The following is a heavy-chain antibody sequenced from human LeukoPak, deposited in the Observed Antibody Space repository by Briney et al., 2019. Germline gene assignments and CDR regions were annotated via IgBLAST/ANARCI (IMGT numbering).Heavy chain of an antibody. Sequence: PSETLSLTCTVSGGSISSYHWSWIRQPPGKGLEWIGYIYYSGSTNYNPSLKSRVTISVDTSKNQFSLKLSSVTAADTAVYYCARRRITMIVVVRSGWFDPWGQGTLVTVSS. V-gene: IGHV4-59*12. J-gene: IGHJ5*02. CDR1: GGSISSYH. CDR3: ARRRITMIVVVRSGWFDP. CDR2: IYYSGST. D-gene: IGHD3-22*01.